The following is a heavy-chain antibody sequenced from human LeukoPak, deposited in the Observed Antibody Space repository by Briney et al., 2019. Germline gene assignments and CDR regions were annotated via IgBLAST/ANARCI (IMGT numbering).Heavy chain of an antibody. CDR2: ISYDGSNK. CDR3: ATSPWELYFDY. CDR1: GFTFSSYA. V-gene: IGHV3-30-3*01. Sequence: GGSLRLSCAASGFTFSSYATHWVRQAPGKGLEWVAVISYDGSNKYYADSVKGRFTISRDNSKNTLYLQMNSLRAEDTAVYYCATSPWELYFDYWGQGTLVTVSS. D-gene: IGHD1-26*01. J-gene: IGHJ4*02.